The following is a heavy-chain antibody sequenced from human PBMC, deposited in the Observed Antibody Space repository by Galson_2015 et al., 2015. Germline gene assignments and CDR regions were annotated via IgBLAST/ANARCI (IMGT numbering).Heavy chain of an antibody. CDR2: IYPGDSHS. CDR1: GSTFSNHW. J-gene: IGHJ4*02. CDR3: ATLRGADPLGFDY. V-gene: IGHV5-51*01. Sequence: QSGAEVKKPGESLKISCTGSGSTFSNHWIGWVRQMPGKGLEWMGIIYPGDSHSKYSPSFQGLVTISADKPTSTAYLQWSSLKASDTAMYYCATLRGADPLGFDYWGQGTLVTVSS. D-gene: IGHD3-16*01.